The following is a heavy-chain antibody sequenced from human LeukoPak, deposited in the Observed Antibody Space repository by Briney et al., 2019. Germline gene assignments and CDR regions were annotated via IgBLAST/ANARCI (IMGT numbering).Heavy chain of an antibody. Sequence: PGGSLRLSCAASGFTFSSYWMHWVRQAPGKGLEWVAVILYDGSNIYYGDSVKGRFTISRDNSENTLYLQMNGLRPEDTAVYYCARGRLLYFGKRGDYWGQGTLVTVSS. V-gene: IGHV3-30*03. CDR3: ARGRLLYFGKRGDY. CDR1: GFTFSSYW. D-gene: IGHD3-3*01. J-gene: IGHJ4*02. CDR2: ILYDGSNI.